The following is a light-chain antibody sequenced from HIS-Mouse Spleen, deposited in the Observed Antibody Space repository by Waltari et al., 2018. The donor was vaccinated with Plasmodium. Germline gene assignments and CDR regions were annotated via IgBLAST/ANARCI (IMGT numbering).Light chain of an antibody. V-gene: IGKV3-15*01. CDR1: QSVSSN. J-gene: IGKJ2*01. Sequence: EIVMTQSPATLSVSPGERATLSCRANQSVSSNLAWYQQKPGQAPRLRICGASTRATGSPARISGSVSGTEFTLTISSMQSEDFAVYYCQQYNNRTPAGEFGQGTKLEIK. CDR2: GAS. CDR3: QQYNNRTPAGE.